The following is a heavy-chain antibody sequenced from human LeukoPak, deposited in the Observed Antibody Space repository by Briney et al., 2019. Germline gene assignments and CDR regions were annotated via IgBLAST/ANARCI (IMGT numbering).Heavy chain of an antibody. Sequence: SETLSLTCTVSGGSISSSDYYWSWIRQPPGKGLEWIGYIYYSGSTYYNPSLKSRVTISVDTSKNQFSLKLSSVTAADTAVYYCARGDYDSSGYYLDYWGQGTLVTVSS. CDR3: ARGDYDSSGYYLDY. V-gene: IGHV4-30-4*01. CDR2: IYYSGST. CDR1: GGSISSSDYY. J-gene: IGHJ4*02. D-gene: IGHD3-22*01.